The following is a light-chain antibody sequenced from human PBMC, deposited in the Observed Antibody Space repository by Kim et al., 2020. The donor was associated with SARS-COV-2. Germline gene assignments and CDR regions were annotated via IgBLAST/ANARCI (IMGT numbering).Light chain of an antibody. Sequence: GQSITFTCTGTDRDVGAYTVVSWYQQRPGKPPKLIIYDVTKRPSGVSDRFSGSKSGNTASLTISGLQAQDEADYYCCSYAGSRTLIFGGGTQLTVL. CDR1: DRDVGAYTV. V-gene: IGLV2-23*02. J-gene: IGLJ2*01. CDR2: DVT. CDR3: CSYAGSRTLI.